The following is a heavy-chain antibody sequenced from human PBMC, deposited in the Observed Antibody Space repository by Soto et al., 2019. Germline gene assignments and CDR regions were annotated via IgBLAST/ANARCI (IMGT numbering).Heavy chain of an antibody. J-gene: IGHJ4*02. CDR1: DGSISSNY. Sequence: SETLSLTCTVSDGSISSNYWTWIRQPPGKGLEWIGYVYNSGSTNYNPSLKSRVTISEDTSKSQFSLKVNSMTAADTAVYYCARYRREAVAGYTLDNWGQGILVTVSS. D-gene: IGHD6-13*01. CDR2: VYNSGST. CDR3: ARYRREAVAGYTLDN. V-gene: IGHV4-59*01.